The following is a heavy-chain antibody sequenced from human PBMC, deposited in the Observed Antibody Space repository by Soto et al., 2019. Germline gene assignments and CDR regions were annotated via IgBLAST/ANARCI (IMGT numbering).Heavy chain of an antibody. CDR2: IYHSGST. Sequence: PSETLSLTCAVSGGSISSSNWWSWVRQPPGKGLEWIGEIYHSGSTNYNPSLKSRVTTSVDKSKNQFSLKLSSVTAADTAVYYCARYAVSSSWNFDYWGQGTLVTVSS. J-gene: IGHJ4*02. CDR1: GGSISSSNW. CDR3: ARYAVSSSWNFDY. D-gene: IGHD2-15*01. V-gene: IGHV4-4*02.